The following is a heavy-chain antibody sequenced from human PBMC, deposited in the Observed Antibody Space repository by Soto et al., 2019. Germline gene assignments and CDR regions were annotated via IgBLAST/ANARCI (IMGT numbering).Heavy chain of an antibody. Sequence: ASVKVSCKASGYTFTSYGISWVRQAPGQGLEWMGWISAYNGNTNYAQKLRGRVTMTTDTSTSTAYMELRSLRSDDTAVYYCARDTSYDILTGYHHHYFDYWGQGTLVTVSS. D-gene: IGHD3-9*01. CDR2: ISAYNGNT. J-gene: IGHJ4*02. V-gene: IGHV1-18*01. CDR3: ARDTSYDILTGYHHHYFDY. CDR1: GYTFTSYG.